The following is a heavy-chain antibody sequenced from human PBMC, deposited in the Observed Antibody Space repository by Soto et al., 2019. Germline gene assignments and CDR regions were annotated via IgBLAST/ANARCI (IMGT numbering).Heavy chain of an antibody. CDR3: ARYRPGVRYYGIDV. J-gene: IGHJ6*02. V-gene: IGHV3-23*01. CDR2: IGESGTPT. D-gene: IGHD1-1*01. CDR1: GFTFSSYA. Sequence: EVQLLESGGGLVQPGGSLRLSCAASGFTFSSYAMKWVRQAPGKGLEWVSLIGESGTPTYYADSVKGRFTISRDNSGNTLFLEMNSLNAEDSDVYCCARYRPGVRYYGIDVWGQGTTVTVSS.